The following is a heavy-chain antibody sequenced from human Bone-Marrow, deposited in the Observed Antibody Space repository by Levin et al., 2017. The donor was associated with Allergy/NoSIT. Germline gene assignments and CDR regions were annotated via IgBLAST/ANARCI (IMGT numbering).Heavy chain of an antibody. CDR3: ARQLGNFWSGYNYFDY. CDR2: ISSSGSSI. Sequence: GESLKISCAASGFTLSSYSMNWVRQAPGKGLEWVSYISSSGSSIYYADSVKGRFTISRDNAKNSLYLQMNSLRAEDTAVYYCARQLGNFWSGYNYFDYWGQGTLVTVSS. V-gene: IGHV3-48*04. CDR1: GFTLSSYS. J-gene: IGHJ4*02. D-gene: IGHD3-3*01.